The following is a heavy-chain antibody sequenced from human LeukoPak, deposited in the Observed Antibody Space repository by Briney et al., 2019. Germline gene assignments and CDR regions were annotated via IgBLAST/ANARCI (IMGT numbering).Heavy chain of an antibody. V-gene: IGHV3-23*01. J-gene: IGHJ4*02. CDR1: GFTFSTYW. CDR2: ISGSGGST. Sequence: GGSLRLSCAASGFTFSTYWIHWVRQAPGKGLEWVSVISGSGGSTHYADSVKGRFTISRDNSKNTLYLQMNSLRAEDTAVYYCAKESPHYDYWGQGTLVTVSS. CDR3: AKESPHYDY.